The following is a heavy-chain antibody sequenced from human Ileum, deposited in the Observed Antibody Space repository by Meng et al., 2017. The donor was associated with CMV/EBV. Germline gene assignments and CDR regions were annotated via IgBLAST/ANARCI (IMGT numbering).Heavy chain of an antibody. CDR3: ASTTMVRCAYCYFES. CDR1: AYSISSHNY. Sequence: SETLSLTCTVSAYSISSHNYCGWLRQPPGKGLEWIGSVYHSGSTYYSPSLKSRITISEDTSKNQFSLKLSSVTAADTAVYYCASTTMVRCAYCYFESWGQGTLVTVSS. CDR2: VYHSGST. J-gene: IGHJ4*02. V-gene: IGHV4-38-2*02. D-gene: IGHD3-10*01.